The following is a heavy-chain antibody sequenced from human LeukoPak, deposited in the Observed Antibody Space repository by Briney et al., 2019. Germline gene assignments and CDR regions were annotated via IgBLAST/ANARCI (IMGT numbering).Heavy chain of an antibody. CDR3: ARGRVVPAAMAYYYYYYYMDV. V-gene: IGHV4-39*01. CDR1: GGSISSSSYY. Sequence: SETLSLTCTVSGGSISSSSYYWGWIRQPPGKGLGWIGSIYYSGSTYYNPSLKSRVTISVDTSKNQFSLKLSSVTAADTAVYYCARGRVVPAAMAYYYYYYYMDVWGKGTTVTVSS. J-gene: IGHJ6*03. CDR2: IYYSGST. D-gene: IGHD2-2*01.